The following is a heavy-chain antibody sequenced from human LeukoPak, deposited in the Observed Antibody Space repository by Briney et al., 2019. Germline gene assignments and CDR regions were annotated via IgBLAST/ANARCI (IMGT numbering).Heavy chain of an antibody. J-gene: IGHJ4*02. Sequence: PSETLSLTCTVSGGSISSSSYYWGWIRQPPGMGLEWIGSIYYSGSTYYNPSLKSRVTISVDTSKNQFSLKLSSVTAADTAVYYCARLVGATLGLDYWGQGTLVTVSS. D-gene: IGHD1-26*01. V-gene: IGHV4-39*01. CDR1: GGSISSSSYY. CDR2: IYYSGST. CDR3: ARLVGATLGLDY.